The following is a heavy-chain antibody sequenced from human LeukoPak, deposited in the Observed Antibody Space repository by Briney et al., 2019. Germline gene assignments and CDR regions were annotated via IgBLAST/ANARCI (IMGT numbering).Heavy chain of an antibody. J-gene: IGHJ2*01. CDR1: GFTFSSYE. CDR2: ISSSGSTI. Sequence: PGGSLRLSCAASGFTFSSYEMNWVRQAPGKGLEWVSYISSSGSTIYYADSVKGRFTISRDNAKNSLYLQMNSLRAEDTAVYYCARAGRIAVAGIRQFSAHWYFDLWGRGTLVSVSS. V-gene: IGHV3-48*03. D-gene: IGHD6-19*01. CDR3: ARAGRIAVAGIRQFSAHWYFDL.